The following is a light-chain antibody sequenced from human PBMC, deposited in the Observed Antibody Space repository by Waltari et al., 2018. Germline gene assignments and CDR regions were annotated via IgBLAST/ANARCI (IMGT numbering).Light chain of an antibody. Sequence: QSVLTQPRSVSGSPGQSVTISCTGTSSDVGNYNYVSWYQQYPGKAPKLMISDVYKRPPGVPGRFSGSKSGNTASLTISVIQTEDEADYYCCSYAGTYRWVFGGGTKLTVL. CDR1: SSDVGNYNY. J-gene: IGLJ3*02. V-gene: IGLV2-11*01. CDR3: CSYAGTYRWV. CDR2: DVY.